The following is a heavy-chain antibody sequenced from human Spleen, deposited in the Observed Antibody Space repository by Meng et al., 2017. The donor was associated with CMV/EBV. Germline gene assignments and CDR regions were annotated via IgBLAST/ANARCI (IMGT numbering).Heavy chain of an antibody. J-gene: IGHJ4*02. Sequence: VSCKASGYTFTSYDISGVRQATGQGLEWMGWMNPNSGNTGYAQKFQGRVTITRNTSISTAYMELSSLRSEDTAVYYCARAWISLDYWGQGTLVTVSS. V-gene: IGHV1-8*03. CDR3: ARAWISLDY. CDR2: MNPNSGNT. CDR1: GYTFTSYD. D-gene: IGHD1-1*01.